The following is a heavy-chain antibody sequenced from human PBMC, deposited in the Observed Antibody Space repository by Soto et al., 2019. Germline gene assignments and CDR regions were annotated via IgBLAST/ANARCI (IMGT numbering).Heavy chain of an antibody. Sequence: SETLSLTCTVSGGSISSSSYYWGWIRQPPGKGLEWIGSIYSGGTTYYNPSLMSRVTISGDTSKNQFSLKLSSVTAADTAVYYCARISGFWSGYYYYYYGMDVWGQGTTVTVSS. CDR2: IYSGGTT. V-gene: IGHV4-39*01. D-gene: IGHD3-3*01. J-gene: IGHJ6*02. CDR1: GGSISSSSYY. CDR3: ARISGFWSGYYYYYYGMDV.